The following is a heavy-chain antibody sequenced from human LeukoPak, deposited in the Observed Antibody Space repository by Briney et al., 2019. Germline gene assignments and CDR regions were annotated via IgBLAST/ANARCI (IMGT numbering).Heavy chain of an antibody. CDR1: GGSFSGYY. V-gene: IGHV4-34*01. CDR3: ARVGDDY. CDR2: INHSGST. Sequence: SETLSLTCAVYGGSFSGYYWSWIRQPPGKGLEWIGEINHSGSTNYNPSLKSRVTISVDTSKNQFSLKLSSVTAADTAVYYCARVGDDYWGRGTLVTVSS. J-gene: IGHJ4*02.